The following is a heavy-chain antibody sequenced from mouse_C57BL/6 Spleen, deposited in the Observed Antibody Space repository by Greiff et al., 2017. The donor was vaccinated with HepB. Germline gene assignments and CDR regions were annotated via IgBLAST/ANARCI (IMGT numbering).Heavy chain of an antibody. D-gene: IGHD2-4*01. V-gene: IGHV14-4*01. CDR2: IDPENGDT. CDR3: TRGDYDDY. CDR1: GFNIKDDY. J-gene: IGHJ2*01. Sequence: EVMLVESGAELVRPGASVKLSCTASGFNIKDDYMHWVKQRPEQGLEWIGWIDPENGDTEYASKFQGKATITADTSSNTAYLQLSSLTSEDTAVYYCTRGDYDDYWGQGTTLTVSS.